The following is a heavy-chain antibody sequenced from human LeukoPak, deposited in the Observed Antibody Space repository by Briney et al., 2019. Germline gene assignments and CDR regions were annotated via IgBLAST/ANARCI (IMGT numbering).Heavy chain of an antibody. D-gene: IGHD4-23*01. V-gene: IGHV4-34*01. Sequence: PSETLSLTCAVYGWSLSGHYLSWLRQPPGKGLEWIGEINHSGNTNYNPSLKSRATISVDTSKDQFLLELSALTAADTAVYYCARVGGNAGSWWVSLGQWGQGTLVTVSS. CDR3: ARVGGNAGSWWVSLGQ. CDR1: GWSLSGHY. J-gene: IGHJ4*02. CDR2: INHSGNT.